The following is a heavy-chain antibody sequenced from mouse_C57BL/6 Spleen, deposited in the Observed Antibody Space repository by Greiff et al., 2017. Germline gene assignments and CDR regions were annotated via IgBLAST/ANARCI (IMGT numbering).Heavy chain of an antibody. CDR3: ARRPYYGSSYYFDY. CDR1: GYSFTSYY. V-gene: IGHV1-66*01. Sequence: QVQLQQSGPELVKPGASVKISCKASGYSFTSYYIHWVKQRPGQGLEWIGWIYPGSGNTKYNEKFKGKATLTADTSSSTAYMQLSSLTSEDSAVYYCARRPYYGSSYYFDYWGQGTTLTVSS. D-gene: IGHD1-1*01. CDR2: IYPGSGNT. J-gene: IGHJ2*01.